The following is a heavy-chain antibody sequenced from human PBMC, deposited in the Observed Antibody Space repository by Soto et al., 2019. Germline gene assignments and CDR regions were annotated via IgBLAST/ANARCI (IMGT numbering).Heavy chain of an antibody. D-gene: IGHD6-19*01. Sequence: PSETLSLTCAVSGYSISSGYYWGWSRQPPGKGLEWIGSIYHSGSTYYNPSLKSRVTISVYTSKNQFSLKLSSVTAADTAVYYCARSVAVPGAHIDYWGQGTQVTVSS. CDR1: GYSISSGYY. J-gene: IGHJ4*02. CDR2: IYHSGST. V-gene: IGHV4-38-2*01. CDR3: ARSVAVPGAHIDY.